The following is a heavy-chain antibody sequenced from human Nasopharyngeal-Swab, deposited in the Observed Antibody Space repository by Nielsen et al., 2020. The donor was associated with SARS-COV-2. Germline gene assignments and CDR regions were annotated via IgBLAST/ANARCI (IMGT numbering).Heavy chain of an antibody. V-gene: IGHV4-39*01. CDR1: GGSISGSSFF. D-gene: IGHD1-1*01. Sequence: SETLSLTCAVSGGSISGSSFFWGWIRQSPGKGLEWIGSVVYSGYAHYNPSLESRVTISVDTAKNQFSLKLSSVTAADTAVYYCAKPRRYNWFFDSYDIWGLGTKVAVSS. CDR2: VVYSGYA. CDR3: AKPRRYNWFFDSYDI. J-gene: IGHJ3*02.